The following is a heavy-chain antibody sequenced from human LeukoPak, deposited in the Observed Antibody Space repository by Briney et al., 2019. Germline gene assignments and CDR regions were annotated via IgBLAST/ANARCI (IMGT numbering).Heavy chain of an antibody. CDR2: IYYSGST. CDR3: ARYSSSSLNFDY. D-gene: IGHD6-6*01. V-gene: IGHV4-59*01. J-gene: IGHJ4*02. CDR1: GGSISSYY. Sequence: SETLSLTCTVSGGSISSYYWSWIRQPPGKGLEWIGNIYYSGSTNYNPSLKSRVTISVDTSKNQFSLKLSSVTAADTAVYYCARYSSSSLNFDYWGQGTLVTVSS.